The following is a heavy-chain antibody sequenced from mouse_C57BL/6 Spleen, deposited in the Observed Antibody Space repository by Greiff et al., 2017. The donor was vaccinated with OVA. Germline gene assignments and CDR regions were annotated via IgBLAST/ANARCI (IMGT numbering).Heavy chain of an antibody. CDR1: GYAFSSSW. Sequence: VQLQQSGPELVKPGASVKISCKASGYAFSSSWMNWVKQRPGKGLEWIGRIYPGDGDTNYNGKFKGKATLTADKSSSTAYMQLSSLTSEDSAVYFCARLRDSYYSNYGGMDYWGQGTSVTVSS. V-gene: IGHV1-82*01. D-gene: IGHD2-5*01. CDR2: IYPGDGDT. CDR3: ARLRDSYYSNYGGMDY. J-gene: IGHJ4*01.